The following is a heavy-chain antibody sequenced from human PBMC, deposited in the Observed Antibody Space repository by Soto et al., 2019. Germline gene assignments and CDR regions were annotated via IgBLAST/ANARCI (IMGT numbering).Heavy chain of an antibody. CDR3: AIIVVVPGWFDP. CDR1: GYTFTSYG. Sequence: ASVKVSCKASGYTFTSYGISWVRQAPGQGLEWMGWISAYNGNTNYAQKLQGRVTMTTDTSTSTAYMELRGLRSDDTAVYYCAIIVVVPGWFDPWGQGTLVTVSS. D-gene: IGHD2-2*01. CDR2: ISAYNGNT. J-gene: IGHJ5*02. V-gene: IGHV1-18*04.